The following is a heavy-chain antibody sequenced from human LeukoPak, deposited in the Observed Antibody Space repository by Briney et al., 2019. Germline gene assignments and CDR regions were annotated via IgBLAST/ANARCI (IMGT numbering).Heavy chain of an antibody. V-gene: IGHV1-18*01. Sequence: ASVKVSCKASGYTFTTYSLAWVRQAPGQSLEWMGWISVDNGGTNYAQSFQDRVTLTRDTSTNTAYLELRSLRSDDTAIIYCATATQPRGYFLHWGQGTLVTVSS. CDR3: ATATQPRGYFLH. D-gene: IGHD2-2*01. CDR2: ISVDNGGT. J-gene: IGHJ1*01. CDR1: GYTFTTYS.